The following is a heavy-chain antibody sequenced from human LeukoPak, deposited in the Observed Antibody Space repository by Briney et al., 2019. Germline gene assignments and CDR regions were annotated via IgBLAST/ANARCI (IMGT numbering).Heavy chain of an antibody. D-gene: IGHD3-22*01. CDR2: IYPGDSDT. CDR1: GYSFTSYW. J-gene: IGHJ4*02. Sequence: GESLKISCKGSGYSFTSYWIGWVRQMPGKGLEWMGIIYPGDSDTRYSPSFQDQVTISADKSISTAYLQWSSLKASDTAMYYCARDAPYYYDSSGYADWGQGTLVTVSS. CDR3: ARDAPYYYDSSGYAD. V-gene: IGHV5-51*01.